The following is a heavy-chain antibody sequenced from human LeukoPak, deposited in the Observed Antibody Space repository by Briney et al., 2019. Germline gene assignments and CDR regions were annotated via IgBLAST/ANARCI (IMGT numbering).Heavy chain of an antibody. CDR2: ISSSSSYI. D-gene: IGHD2/OR15-2a*01. CDR1: GFSFSDHY. CDR3: ARGPIFSLDY. Sequence: TGGSLRLSCAASGFSFSDHYMDWVRQAPGKGLEWVSSISSSSSYIYYADSVKGRFTISRDNAKNSLYLQMNSLRAEDTAVYYCARGPIFSLDYWGQGTLVTVSS. V-gene: IGHV3-21*01. J-gene: IGHJ4*02.